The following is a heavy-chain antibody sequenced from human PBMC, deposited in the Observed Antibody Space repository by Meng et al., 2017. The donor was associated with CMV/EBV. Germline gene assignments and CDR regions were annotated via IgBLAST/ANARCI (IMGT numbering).Heavy chain of an antibody. J-gene: IGHJ6*02. V-gene: IGHV1-8*01. CDR3: ASKLGVNYYYGMDV. Sequence: ASVKVSCKASGYTFTSYDINWVRQATGQGLEWMGWMNPNSGNTGYAQKFQGRVTMTRNTSISTAYMELSSLRSEDTAVYYCASKLGVNYYYGMDVWGQGTTVTVSS. D-gene: IGHD1-7*01. CDR2: MNPNSGNT. CDR1: GYTFTSYD.